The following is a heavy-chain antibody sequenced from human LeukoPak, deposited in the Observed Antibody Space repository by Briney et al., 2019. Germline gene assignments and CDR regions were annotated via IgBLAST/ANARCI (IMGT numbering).Heavy chain of an antibody. CDR2: ISSSGAST. CDR1: GFTFSSYS. CDR3: AKDFYDSSAYYYPDAFDV. D-gene: IGHD3-22*01. Sequence: GGSLRLSCAASGFTFSSYSMNWVRQAPGKGLEWVSVISSSGASTYYADSVKGRFTISRDNSKKTLYLQMSSLRAEDTAVYYCAKDFYDSSAYYYPDAFDVWGQGTMVTVTS. V-gene: IGHV3-23*01. J-gene: IGHJ3*01.